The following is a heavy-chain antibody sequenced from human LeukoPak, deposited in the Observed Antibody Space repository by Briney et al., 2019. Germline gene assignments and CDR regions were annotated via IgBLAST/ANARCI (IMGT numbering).Heavy chain of an antibody. V-gene: IGHV1-2*02. CDR1: GYTFTGYY. Sequence: ASVRVSCKASGYTFTGYYIHWVRQAPRQGPEWMGCIHPRDSSTTHAQKFQGRVTLTSDASINTAFLELTRLTSDDTAIYYCARDLRDWNLWAQGTLVTVSS. D-gene: IGHD1-7*01. CDR3: ARDLRDWNL. J-gene: IGHJ4*02. CDR2: IHPRDSST.